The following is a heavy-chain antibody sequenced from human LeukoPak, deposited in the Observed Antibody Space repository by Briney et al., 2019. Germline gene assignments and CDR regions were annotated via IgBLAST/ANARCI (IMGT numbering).Heavy chain of an antibody. J-gene: IGHJ4*02. D-gene: IGHD3-10*01. CDR2: IYYSGST. CDR1: GGSISSYY. V-gene: IGHV4-59*01. CDR3: ARARGTAYFGSGTYHLDY. Sequence: SETLSLTCTVSGGSISSYYWSWIRQPPGKGLEWIGYIYYSGSTNYNPSLKSRVTISVDTSKNQFSLKLSSVTAADTAVYYCARARGTAYFGSGTYHLDYWGQGALVTVSS.